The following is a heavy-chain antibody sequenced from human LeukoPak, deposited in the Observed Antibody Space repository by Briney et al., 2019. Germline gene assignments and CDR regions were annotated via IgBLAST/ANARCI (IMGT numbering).Heavy chain of an antibody. CDR2: FDPEDGET. CDR1: GYTLTELS. Sequence: ASVKVSCKVSGYTLTELSMHWVRQAPGKGPEWMGGFDPEDGETIYAQKFQGRVTMTEDTSTDTAYMELSSLRSEDTAVYYCATETISGSSSRRIRWFDPWGQGTLVTVSS. D-gene: IGHD1-26*01. V-gene: IGHV1-24*01. CDR3: ATETISGSSSRRIRWFDP. J-gene: IGHJ5*02.